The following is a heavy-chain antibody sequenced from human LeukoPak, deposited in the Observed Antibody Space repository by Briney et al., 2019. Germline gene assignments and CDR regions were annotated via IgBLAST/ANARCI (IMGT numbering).Heavy chain of an antibody. CDR1: VYTFTSYY. Sequence: ASVKVSCKASVYTFTSYYMHWVRQAPGQGLEWMGIINPSGGSTSYAQKFQGRVTMTRETSTRTVYMELSSVRSEDTAVYYCARDWRHIVVVSAIQIFDYWGQGALVTVSS. CDR3: ARDWRHIVVVSAIQIFDY. CDR2: INPSGGST. D-gene: IGHD2-21*02. J-gene: IGHJ4*02. V-gene: IGHV1-46*01.